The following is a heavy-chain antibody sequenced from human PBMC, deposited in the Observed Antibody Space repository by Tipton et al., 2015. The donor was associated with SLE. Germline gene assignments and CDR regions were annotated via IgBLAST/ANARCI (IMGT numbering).Heavy chain of an antibody. D-gene: IGHD1-1*01. CDR2: INHSGST. V-gene: IGHV4-34*01. CDR3: ARALWKGGDY. J-gene: IGHJ4*02. CDR1: GGSFSGYY. Sequence: TLSLTCAVYGGSFSGYYWSWIRQPPGKGLEWIGEINHSGSTNHNPSLKSRVTISVDTSKNQLSLKLSAVTAADTAVYYYARALWKGGDYWGQGTLVTVSS.